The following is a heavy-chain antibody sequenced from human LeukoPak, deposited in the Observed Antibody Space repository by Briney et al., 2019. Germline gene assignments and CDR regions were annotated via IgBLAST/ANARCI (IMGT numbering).Heavy chain of an antibody. CDR3: ARSTLGYCSSTSCSLDY. D-gene: IGHD2-2*01. Sequence: PGGSLRLFCAASGFTFSSYSMNWVRQAPGKGLEWVSYISSSSSTIYYADSVKGRFTISRDNAKNSLYLQMNSLRAEDTAVYYCARSTLGYCSSTSCSLDYWGQGTLVTVSS. V-gene: IGHV3-48*01. CDR1: GFTFSSYS. CDR2: ISSSSSTI. J-gene: IGHJ4*02.